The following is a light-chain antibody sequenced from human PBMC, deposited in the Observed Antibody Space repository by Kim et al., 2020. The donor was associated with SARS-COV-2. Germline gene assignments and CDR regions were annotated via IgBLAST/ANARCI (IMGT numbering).Light chain of an antibody. CDR1: QCISSW. V-gene: IGKV1D-16*01. CDR2: AAS. J-gene: IGKJ1*01. Sequence: ASIGDRVTIAWRASQCISSWLAWYQQKPGKAPKVVIYAASALQSGVPSRFSGSGSGTDFTLTISSLQPEDFATYYCQQYDSSPRTFGQGTKVDIK. CDR3: QQYDSSPRT.